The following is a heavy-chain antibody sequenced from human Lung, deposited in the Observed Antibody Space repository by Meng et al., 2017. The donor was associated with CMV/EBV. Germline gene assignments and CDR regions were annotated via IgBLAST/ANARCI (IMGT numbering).Heavy chain of an antibody. Sequence: GESXKISXAASGFTFSSYSMNWVRQAPGKGLEWVSPISSSSSYIYYADSVKGRFTISRDNAKNSLYLQMNSLRAEDTAVYYCAKDRVVVVPAVDAFDIWGQGXMVTVSS. CDR1: GFTFSSYS. CDR3: AKDRVVVVPAVDAFDI. J-gene: IGHJ3*02. D-gene: IGHD2-2*01. V-gene: IGHV3-21*01. CDR2: ISSSSSYI.